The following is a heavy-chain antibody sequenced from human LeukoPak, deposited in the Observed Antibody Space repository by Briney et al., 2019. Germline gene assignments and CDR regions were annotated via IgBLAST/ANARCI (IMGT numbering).Heavy chain of an antibody. J-gene: IGHJ4*02. V-gene: IGHV1-2*02. CDR3: ARVGAVAGSYYFDY. D-gene: IGHD6-19*01. CDR1: GYTVTGYY. CDR2: INPDSGGT. Sequence: ASVKVSCKASGYTVTGYYIHWVRQAPGQGLEWMGWINPDSGGTKYAQKFQGRVTLTRDTSTSTVYMELSSLRSEDTAVYYCARVGAVAGSYYFDYWGQGTLVTVSS.